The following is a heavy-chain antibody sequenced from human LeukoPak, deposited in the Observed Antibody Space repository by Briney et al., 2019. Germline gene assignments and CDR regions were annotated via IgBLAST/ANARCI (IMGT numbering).Heavy chain of an antibody. V-gene: IGHV3-20*04. D-gene: IGHD1-14*01. CDR2: INWNGGST. CDR1: GFTFDDYG. J-gene: IGHJ4*02. CDR3: ARGGIPAVLYYFDY. Sequence: GGSLRLSCAASGFTFDDYGMSWVRQAPGKGLEWVSGINWNGGSTGYADSVKGRFTISRDNAKNSLYLQMNSLRAEDTAVYYCARGGIPAVLYYFDYWGQGSLVTVSS.